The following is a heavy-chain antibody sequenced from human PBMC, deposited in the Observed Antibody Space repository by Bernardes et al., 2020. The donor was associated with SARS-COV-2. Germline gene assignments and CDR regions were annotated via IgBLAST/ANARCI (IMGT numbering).Heavy chain of an antibody. CDR1: GGSLSGYY. J-gene: IGHJ2*01. CDR3: ARAVCGIWYCDL. D-gene: IGHD3-3*02. CDR2: INYSGSI. Sequence: SETLSLTCAVYGGSLSGYYWNWIRQPPGKGLEWIGEINYSGSINYNPSLKSRVTISVDTSKNQFSLKLSSVTAADTAVYYCARAVCGIWYCDLWGRGTLVTVSS. V-gene: IGHV4-34*01.